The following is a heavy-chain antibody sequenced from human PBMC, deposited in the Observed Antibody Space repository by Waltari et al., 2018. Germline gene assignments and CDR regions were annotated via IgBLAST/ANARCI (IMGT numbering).Heavy chain of an antibody. CDR2: ISSSSSYI. J-gene: IGHJ4*02. Sequence: EVQLVESGGGLVKPGGSLRLSCAASGFTFSSYSMNWVRQAPGKGLECVSSISSSSSYIYYADSVKGRFTISRDNAKNSLYLQMNSLRAEDTAVYYCARDPLHASSFDYWGQGTLVTVSS. CDR1: GFTFSSYS. V-gene: IGHV3-21*01. CDR3: ARDPLHASSFDY.